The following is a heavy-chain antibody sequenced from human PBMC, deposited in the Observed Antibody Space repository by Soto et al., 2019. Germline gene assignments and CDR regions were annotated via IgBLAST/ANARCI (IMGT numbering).Heavy chain of an antibody. V-gene: IGHV3-30*03. D-gene: IGHD6-6*01. CDR3: ARGTIVARQHLDY. CDR1: GFTFSSYA. J-gene: IGHJ4*02. Sequence: QVQLVESGGGVVQPGKSLRLSCAASGFTFSSYAMHWARQAPGKGLEWVTVISIRGGDEYYAESVRCRFTISRDDSKNTLYLQMDSLRVEDTAVYYCARGTIVARQHLDYWGQGTLVTVSS. CDR2: ISIRGGDE.